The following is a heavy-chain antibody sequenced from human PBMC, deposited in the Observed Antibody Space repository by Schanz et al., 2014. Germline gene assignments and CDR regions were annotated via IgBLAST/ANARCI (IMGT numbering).Heavy chain of an antibody. Sequence: QVQLVESGGGVVQFGRSLRLSCVASGFTFSVYGMHWVRQAPGKGPEWVAVIWSDGSTKYYADSVKGRFTISRDNSKNTLYLHMNTLRSEDTAVYYCAKDSTHIDIVLVPTAIDYWGQGTLVTVSS. CDR1: GFTFSVYG. D-gene: IGHD2-2*01. V-gene: IGHV3-33*06. CDR3: AKDSTHIDIVLVPTAIDY. J-gene: IGHJ4*02. CDR2: IWSDGSTK.